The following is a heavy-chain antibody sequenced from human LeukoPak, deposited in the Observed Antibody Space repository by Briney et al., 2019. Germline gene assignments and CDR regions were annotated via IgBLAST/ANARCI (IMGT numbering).Heavy chain of an antibody. Sequence: GGSLRLSCAASGFTFSSYNMNWVRQAPGKGLEWVSSISSSSSYIYYADSVKGRFTISRDNAKNSLYLQMNSLRDEDTAVYYCARDGGDGYNFDFDYWGQGTLVTVSS. CDR2: ISSSSSYI. CDR1: GFTFSSYN. J-gene: IGHJ4*02. D-gene: IGHD5-24*01. V-gene: IGHV3-21*01. CDR3: ARDGGDGYNFDFDY.